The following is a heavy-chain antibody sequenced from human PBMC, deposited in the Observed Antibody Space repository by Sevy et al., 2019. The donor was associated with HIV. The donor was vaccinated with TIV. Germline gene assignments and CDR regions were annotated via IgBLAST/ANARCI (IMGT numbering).Heavy chain of an antibody. V-gene: IGHV3-30*04. CDR1: GFTFSSYA. J-gene: IGHJ6*02. Sequence: GGSLRLSCAASGFTFSSYAMHWVRQAPGKGLEWVAVISYDGSNKYYVDSVKGRFTISRDNSKNTLYLQMNSLRAEDTAVYYCARDRRRITIFGVVIRYYYYGMDVWGQGTTVTVSS. CDR2: ISYDGSNK. CDR3: ARDRRRITIFGVVIRYYYYGMDV. D-gene: IGHD3-3*01.